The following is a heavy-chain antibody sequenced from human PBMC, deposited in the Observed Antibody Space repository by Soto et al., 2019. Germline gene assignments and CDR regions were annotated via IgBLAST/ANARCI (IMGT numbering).Heavy chain of an antibody. Sequence: SEALSPTCTLSGGSISSGGYYWNWIRQHPGKGLEWIGYIYDSGTTYYNASLKSRVTISVDTAKNQFSLKLNSVTAADTAVYYCARDLWGYCGADCYPLDVWGQGTTVTVS. CDR2: IYDSGTT. J-gene: IGHJ6*02. CDR3: ARDLWGYCGADCYPLDV. V-gene: IGHV4-31*03. CDR1: GGSISSGGYY. D-gene: IGHD2-21*02.